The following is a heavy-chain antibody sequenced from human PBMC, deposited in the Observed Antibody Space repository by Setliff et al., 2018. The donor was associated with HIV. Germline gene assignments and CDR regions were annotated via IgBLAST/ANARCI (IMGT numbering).Heavy chain of an antibody. V-gene: IGHV4-38-2*01. CDR2: IYQTGVT. CDR3: ARHANTVTTVFIDYFDY. J-gene: IGHJ4*02. D-gene: IGHD4-17*01. Sequence: SETLSLTCAVSGYSISSGYYWGWIRQPPGKGLEWIGSIYQTGVTYYNPSLKSRVTISVDTSKNQFSLNLSSVTAADTAIYYCARHANTVTTVFIDYFDYWGQGTLVTVSS. CDR1: GYSISSGYY.